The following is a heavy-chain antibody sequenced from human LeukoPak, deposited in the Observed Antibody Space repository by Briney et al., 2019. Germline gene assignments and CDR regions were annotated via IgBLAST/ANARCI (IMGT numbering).Heavy chain of an antibody. D-gene: IGHD2-15*01. CDR1: GFTFRSYA. CDR3: ARRVVVAALDY. Sequence: GGSLRVSCAASGFTFRSYAMSWVRQAAGKGLEWGAGISDSGLSTYYADSVKGRFTISRDNSKDTLYLQMNSLRVDDTAVYYCARRVVVAALDYWGQGILVTVSS. V-gene: IGHV3-23*01. CDR2: ISDSGLST. J-gene: IGHJ4*02.